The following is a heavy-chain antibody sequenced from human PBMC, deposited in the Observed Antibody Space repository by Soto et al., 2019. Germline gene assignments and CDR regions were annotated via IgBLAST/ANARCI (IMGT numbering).Heavy chain of an antibody. CDR3: ARDQRRYDFWSGYSIDY. V-gene: IGHV1-46*01. Sequence: GASVKVSCKASGYTFTSYYMHWVRQAPGQGLEWMGIINPSGGSTSYAQKFQGRVTMTRDTSTSTVYMELSSLRSEDTAVYYCARDQRRYDFWSGYSIDYWGQGTLVTVSS. J-gene: IGHJ4*02. CDR1: GYTFTSYY. D-gene: IGHD3-3*01. CDR2: INPSGGST.